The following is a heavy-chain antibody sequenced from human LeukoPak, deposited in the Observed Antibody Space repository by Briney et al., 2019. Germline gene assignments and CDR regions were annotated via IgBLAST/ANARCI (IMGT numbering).Heavy chain of an antibody. CDR1: GGSFSGYY. CDR3: ASRRAVAGRGDYFDY. V-gene: IGHV4-34*01. Sequence: PSETLSLTCAVYGGSFSGYYWSWIRQPPGQGLEWIGEISLSGTTNYNPSLKSRVTISVDTSKNQFSLKLSSVTAADTAVYYCASRRAVAGRGDYFDYWGQGTLVTVSS. CDR2: ISLSGTT. D-gene: IGHD6-19*01. J-gene: IGHJ4*02.